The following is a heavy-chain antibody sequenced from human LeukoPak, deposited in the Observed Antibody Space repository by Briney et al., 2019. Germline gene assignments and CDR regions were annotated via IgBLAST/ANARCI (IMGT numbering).Heavy chain of an antibody. Sequence: KPSETLSLTCTVSGGSISSYYWSWIRQPPGKGLEWIGYIYYSGSTNYNPSLKSRVTISVDTSKNQFSLKLSSVTAADTAVYYCARDAQGLYHFDYWGQGTLVTVSS. CDR1: GGSISSYY. V-gene: IGHV4-59*01. CDR3: ARDAQGLYHFDY. CDR2: IYYSGST. J-gene: IGHJ4*02. D-gene: IGHD2-2*01.